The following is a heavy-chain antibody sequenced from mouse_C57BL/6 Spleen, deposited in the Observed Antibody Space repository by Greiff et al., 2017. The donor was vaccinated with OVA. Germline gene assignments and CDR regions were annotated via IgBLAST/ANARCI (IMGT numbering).Heavy chain of an antibody. V-gene: IGHV1-15*01. CDR2: IDPETGGT. D-gene: IGHD1-1*01. Sequence: QVQLKESGAELVRPGASVTLSCKASGYTFTDYEMHWVKQTPVHGLEWIGAIDPETGGTAYNQKFKGKAILTADKSSSTAYMELRSLTSEDSAVYYCTRSYHGAYWGQGTLVTVSA. CDR1: GYTFTDYE. J-gene: IGHJ3*01. CDR3: TRSYHGAY.